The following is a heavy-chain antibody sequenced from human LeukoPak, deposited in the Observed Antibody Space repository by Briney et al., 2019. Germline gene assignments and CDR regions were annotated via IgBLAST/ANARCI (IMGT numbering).Heavy chain of an antibody. CDR3: ARLLAVAVRRWYFDY. CDR2: ISAYNGNT. Sequence: ASVKVSCKASGYTFTSYGISWVRQAPGQGLEWMGWISAYNGNTNYAQKLQGRVTMTTDTSTSTAYMELRSLRSDDTAVYYCARLLAVAVRRWYFDYWGQGTLVTVSS. J-gene: IGHJ4*02. V-gene: IGHV1-18*01. CDR1: GYTFTSYG. D-gene: IGHD6-19*01.